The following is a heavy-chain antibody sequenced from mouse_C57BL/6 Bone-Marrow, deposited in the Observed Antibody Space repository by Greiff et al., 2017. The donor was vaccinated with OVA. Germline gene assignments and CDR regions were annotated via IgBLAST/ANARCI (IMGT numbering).Heavy chain of an antibody. CDR1: GYTFTDHT. Sequence: QVQLQQSDAELVKPGASVKISCKVSGYTFTDHTIHWMKQRPEQGLEWIGYIYPRDGSTKYNEKFKGKATLTADKSSSTAYMQLNSLTSEDSAVYISERVVTEEGRGFDNWGKGTTLTVSS. D-gene: IGHD2-3*01. CDR3: ERVVTEEGRGFDN. V-gene: IGHV1-78*01. J-gene: IGHJ2*01. CDR2: IYPRDGST.